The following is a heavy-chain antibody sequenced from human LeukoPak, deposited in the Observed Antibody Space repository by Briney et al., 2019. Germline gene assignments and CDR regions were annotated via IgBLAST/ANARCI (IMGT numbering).Heavy chain of an antibody. J-gene: IGHJ4*02. D-gene: IGHD5-12*01. CDR1: GGSISSGYY. CDR2: IYYGGNT. V-gene: IGHV4-39*07. CDR3: GVGSGYDNY. Sequence: SETLSLTCTVSGGSISSGYYWGWIRQPPGKGLEWIGSIYYGGNTYYNPSLKSRVAISVDTSKNQFSLKLSSVTAADTAVFYCGVGSGYDNYWGQGTLVTVSS.